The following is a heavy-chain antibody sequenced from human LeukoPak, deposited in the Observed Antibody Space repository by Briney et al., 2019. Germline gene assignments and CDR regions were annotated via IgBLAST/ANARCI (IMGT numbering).Heavy chain of an antibody. J-gene: IGHJ4*02. Sequence: ASVKVSCKASGYTFTDFYIHWLRQAPGQGLEWMGWINPKNGGTYYAQNFQGRVTMTRDTSITTAYMELSSLRSDDTVVYYCATENDFYLYWGQGTLVTVSS. CDR2: INPKNGGT. V-gene: IGHV1-2*02. CDR1: GYTFTDFY. CDR3: ATENDFYLY. D-gene: IGHD1-1*01.